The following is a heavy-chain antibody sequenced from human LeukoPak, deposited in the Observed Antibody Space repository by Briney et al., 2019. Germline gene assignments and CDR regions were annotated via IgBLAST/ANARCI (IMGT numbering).Heavy chain of an antibody. CDR3: ASSLRTDY. CDR1: GFTFSSYW. D-gene: IGHD3-10*01. J-gene: IGHJ4*02. Sequence: GGSLRLSCAASGFTFSSYWMHWVRQAPGKGLVWVSRIKSDGSITFYADSVRGRFTISRDNAKNTLYLQMSGLRAEDTAVYYCASSLRTDYWGQGTLVTVSS. CDR2: IKSDGSIT. V-gene: IGHV3-74*01.